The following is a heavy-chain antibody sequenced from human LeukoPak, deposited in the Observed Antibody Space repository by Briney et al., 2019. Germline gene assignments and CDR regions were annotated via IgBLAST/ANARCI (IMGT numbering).Heavy chain of an antibody. V-gene: IGHV4-59*08. D-gene: IGHD6-19*01. J-gene: IGHJ4*02. Sequence: SETLSLTCTVSGGSISSYYWSWIRQPPGKGLEWIGYIYYSGSTNYNPSLNSRVTISVDTSKTQFSLKLSSVTAADTAFYYCARAHSSGWYAFDHWGQGTLVTVSS. CDR1: GGSISSYY. CDR2: IYYSGST. CDR3: ARAHSSGWYAFDH.